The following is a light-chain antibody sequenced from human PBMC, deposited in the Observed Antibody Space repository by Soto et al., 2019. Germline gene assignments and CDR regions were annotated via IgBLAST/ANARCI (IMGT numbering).Light chain of an antibody. V-gene: IGLV2-14*01. CDR1: SIDIGAYNY. CDR2: EAI. Sequence: QSALTQPASVSGSPGQSITISCTGTSIDIGAYNYVSWYQQHPGKAPKLMIYEAINRPSGVPYRFSGSKSGNTASLTISGLQAEDEADYYCSSYTSGTTLVVFGGGTKLTVL. J-gene: IGLJ2*01. CDR3: SSYTSGTTLVV.